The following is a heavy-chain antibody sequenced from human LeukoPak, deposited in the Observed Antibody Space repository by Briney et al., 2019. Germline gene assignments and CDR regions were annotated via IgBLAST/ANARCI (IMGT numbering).Heavy chain of an antibody. CDR1: GFTFSSYW. V-gene: IGHV3-7*03. J-gene: IGHJ4*02. CDR3: TRPLHGHDLAADY. CDR2: IKQDGSEK. D-gene: IGHD5-12*01. Sequence: PGGSLRLSCAASGFTFSSYWMSWVRQAPGKGLEWVANIKQDGSEKYYVDSVKGRFTISRDNAKNSLYLQMNSLKTEDTAVYFCTRPLHGHDLAADYWGQGTLVTVSS.